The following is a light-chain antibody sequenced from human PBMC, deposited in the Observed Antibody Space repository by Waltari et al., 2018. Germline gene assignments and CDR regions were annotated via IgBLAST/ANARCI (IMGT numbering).Light chain of an antibody. V-gene: IGKV1-8*01. J-gene: IGKJ1*01. CDR3: QQYYSYPPAT. CDR2: AAS. CDR1: QGISSY. Sequence: AIRITHSPSSLSASTGDRVTITCRASQGISSYLAWYQQKPGKAPKLLIYAASTLQSGVPSRFSGSGSGTDFTLTISCLQSEDFATYYCQQYYSYPPATFGQGTKVEIK.